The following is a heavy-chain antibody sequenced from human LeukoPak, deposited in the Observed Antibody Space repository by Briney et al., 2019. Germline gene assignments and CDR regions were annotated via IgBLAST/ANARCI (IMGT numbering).Heavy chain of an antibody. CDR3: ARGDSSGWSYFDY. V-gene: IGHV3-48*03. Sequence: PGGSLRLSCAASGFTFSSYDMNWVRQAPGKGLELISNISSSGSNIYYADSVKGRFTISRDNAKNSLYLQLNSLRAEDTAVYYCARGDSSGWSYFDYWGQGTLVTVSS. CDR1: GFTFSSYD. D-gene: IGHD6-19*01. J-gene: IGHJ4*02. CDR2: ISSSGSNI.